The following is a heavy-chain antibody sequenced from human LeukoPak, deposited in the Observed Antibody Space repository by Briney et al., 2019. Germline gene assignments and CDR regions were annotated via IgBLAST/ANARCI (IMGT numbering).Heavy chain of an antibody. CDR1: GGTFSTFG. CDR2: IIPMSGTV. Sequence: GASVKVSCKASGGTFSTFGISWVRQAPGQGLEWMGGIIPMSGTVNNAQKFQGRVTMTRDTSISTAYMELSRLRSDDTAVYYCARGPSFEAYCSGGSCYWFDPWGQGTLVTVSS. V-gene: IGHV1-69*05. J-gene: IGHJ5*02. D-gene: IGHD2-15*01. CDR3: ARGPSFEAYCSGGSCYWFDP.